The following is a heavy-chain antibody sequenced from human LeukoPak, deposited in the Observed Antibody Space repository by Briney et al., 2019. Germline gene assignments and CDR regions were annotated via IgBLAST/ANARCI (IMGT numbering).Heavy chain of an antibody. D-gene: IGHD3-3*01. CDR3: ARDRFLEWGNWFAP. J-gene: IGHJ5*02. CDR1: GFTFSSYA. Sequence: PGGSLRLSCVASGFTFSSYAMHWVRQAPGKGLEWVAGTSYDGSNNYYADSVKSRFTISRDNSKNTLYLQMNSLRAEDTAVYYCARDRFLEWGNWFAPWGQGTLVTVSS. CDR2: TSYDGSNN. V-gene: IGHV3-30-3*01.